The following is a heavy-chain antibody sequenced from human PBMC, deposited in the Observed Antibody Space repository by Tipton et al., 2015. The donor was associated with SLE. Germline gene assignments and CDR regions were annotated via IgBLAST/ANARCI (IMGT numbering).Heavy chain of an antibody. CDR3: ARRRYYDSSGYFDY. D-gene: IGHD3-22*01. CDR2: IYPGDSDT. V-gene: IGHV5-51*01. J-gene: IGHJ4*02. CDR1: GYSFTNYW. Sequence: QLVQSGAEVKKPGESLRISCKGSGYSFTNYWIAWVRQMPGKGLEWMGIIYPGDSDTRYSSSFQGQVTISADKSISTAYLQWSSLKASDTAMYYCARRRYYDSSGYFDYWGQGTLVTVSS.